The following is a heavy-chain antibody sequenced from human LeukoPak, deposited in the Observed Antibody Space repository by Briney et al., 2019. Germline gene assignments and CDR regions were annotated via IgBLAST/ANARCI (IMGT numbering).Heavy chain of an antibody. Sequence: PSETLSLTCTVSGDSISSSSYYWGWIRQPPGKGLEWIGSIYYRGSTYYNPSLKSRVAISVDTSKKQVSLKLSSVTAADTAAYYCARGLRYFDWYFSDWGQGTLVTVSS. D-gene: IGHD3-9*01. CDR3: ARGLRYFDWYFSD. CDR2: IYYRGST. V-gene: IGHV4-39*01. CDR1: GDSISSSSYY. J-gene: IGHJ4*02.